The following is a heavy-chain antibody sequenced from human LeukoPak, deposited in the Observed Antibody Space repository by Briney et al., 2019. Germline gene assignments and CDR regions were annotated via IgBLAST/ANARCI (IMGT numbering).Heavy chain of an antibody. D-gene: IGHD2-2*01. CDR2: IRYDGNNK. V-gene: IGHV3-30*02. J-gene: IGHJ4*02. Sequence: GGSLRLSCAASGFTFSSYSMNWVRQAPGKGLEWVAFIRYDGNNKYYADSVKGRFTISRDNSKNTLYLQMNSLRAEDTAVYYCAKTGVKFCSSTSCYLDYWGQGALLTVSS. CDR3: AKTGVKFCSSTSCYLDY. CDR1: GFTFSSYS.